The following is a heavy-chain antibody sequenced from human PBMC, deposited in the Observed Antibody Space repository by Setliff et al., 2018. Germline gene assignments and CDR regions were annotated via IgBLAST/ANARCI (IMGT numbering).Heavy chain of an antibody. CDR2: IAQSGST. Sequence: ASETLSLTCSVSNGSISSYNWTWIRQPPGKGLEWIGDIAQSGSTNYNPSLKSRLPISVDTSKNQFSLSLSSVTAADTAVYYCAGGAFGSRWYVRHWFAPWGQGTLVTVSS. CDR3: AGGAFGSRWYVRHWFAP. J-gene: IGHJ5*02. D-gene: IGHD6-13*01. V-gene: IGHV4-59*12. CDR1: NGSISSYN.